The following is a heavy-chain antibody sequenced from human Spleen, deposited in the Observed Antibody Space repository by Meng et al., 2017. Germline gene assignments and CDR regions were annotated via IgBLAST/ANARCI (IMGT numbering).Heavy chain of an antibody. CDR3: ARESSRNYDSSGPDY. CDR2: IVPIFGTA. CDR1: GYTFTSYY. J-gene: IGHJ4*02. V-gene: IGHV1-69*13. Sequence: SVKVSCKASGYTFTSYYMHWVRQAPGQGLEWMGGIVPIFGTANYAQKFQGRVTITADESTSTAYMELSSLRSEDTAVYYCARESSRNYDSSGPDYWGQGTLVTVSS. D-gene: IGHD3-22*01.